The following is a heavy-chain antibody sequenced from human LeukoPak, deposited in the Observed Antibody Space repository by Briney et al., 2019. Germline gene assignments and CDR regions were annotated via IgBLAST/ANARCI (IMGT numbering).Heavy chain of an antibody. V-gene: IGHV4-59*12. CDR1: GGSISSFY. J-gene: IGHJ4*02. CDR2: IYYSGST. Sequence: SETLSLTCTVSGGSISSFYWNWIRQSPGKGLEWIGCIYYSGSTNYNPPLKSRVSISIDTSKNQFSLKLSSVTAADTAVYYCARANSGTYSSPWDYWGQGTLVNVSS. CDR3: ARANSGTYSSPWDY. D-gene: IGHD1-26*01.